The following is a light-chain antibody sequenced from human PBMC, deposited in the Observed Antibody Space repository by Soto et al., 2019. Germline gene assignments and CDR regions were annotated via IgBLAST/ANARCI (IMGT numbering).Light chain of an antibody. CDR1: QSVSNY. V-gene: IGKV3-20*01. CDR3: QKYSSSPRT. Sequence: EIVLTQSPGTLSLSPGERATLSCRASQSVSNYLAWHQQKPGQAPRLLIYNASNRATGIPDRFSGTGSGTDFTLTISRLEPEDFAVYYCQKYSSSPRTFGQGTKVEVK. CDR2: NAS. J-gene: IGKJ1*01.